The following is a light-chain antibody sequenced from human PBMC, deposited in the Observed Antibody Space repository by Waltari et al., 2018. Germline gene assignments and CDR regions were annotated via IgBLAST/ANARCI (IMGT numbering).Light chain of an antibody. V-gene: IGKV1-39*01. J-gene: IGKJ1*01. CDR1: QSVSNY. CDR2: AAS. CDR3: QQSYTTPRT. Sequence: DIQMTQSPSSLSASVGDRVTITCRASQSVSNYFNWYQQKSGKAPKLLIYAASSLQSGGPARFSGSGSGTDVTLTISSLQPEDFATYYCQQSYTTPRTFGQGTKVEIK.